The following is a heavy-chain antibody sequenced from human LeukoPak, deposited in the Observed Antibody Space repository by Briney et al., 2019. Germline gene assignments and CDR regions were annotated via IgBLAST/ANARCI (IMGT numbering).Heavy chain of an antibody. J-gene: IGHJ3*01. CDR1: GDXMSSYY. Sequence: PSETLSLTCTVSGDXMSSYYWSWNRQPPGEGPEWIGDIYYSGSTNYNPSLKSRVTISVDTSKNQFSLKLSSVTAADTAVYYCARGDGYIRVWGQGTMVTVSS. CDR2: IYYSGST. CDR3: ARGDGYIRV. D-gene: IGHD5-24*01. V-gene: IGHV4-59*01.